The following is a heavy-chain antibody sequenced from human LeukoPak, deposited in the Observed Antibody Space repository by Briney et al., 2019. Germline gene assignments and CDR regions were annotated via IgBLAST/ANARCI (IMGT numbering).Heavy chain of an antibody. CDR1: GYTFTGYY. Sequence: ASVKVSCKASGYTFTGYYMHWVRQAPGQGLGWMGRINPNSGGTNYAQKFQGRVTMTRDTSISTAYMELSRLRSDDSAVYYCARDRGYGSGDYWGQGTLVTVSS. CDR2: INPNSGGT. J-gene: IGHJ4*02. V-gene: IGHV1-2*06. CDR3: ARDRGYGSGDY. D-gene: IGHD3-10*01.